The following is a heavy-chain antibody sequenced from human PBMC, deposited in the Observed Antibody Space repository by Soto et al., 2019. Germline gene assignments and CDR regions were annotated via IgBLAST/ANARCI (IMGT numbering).Heavy chain of an antibody. CDR2: ISGSGGST. Sequence: GGSLRLSCAASGFTFSSYAMSWVRQAPGKGLEWVSAISGSGGSTYYADSVKGRFTISRDNSKNTLYLQMNSLRAEDTAVYYCQTGGSGSYYNPFDYWGQGTLVTVSS. J-gene: IGHJ4*02. CDR3: QTGGSGSYYNPFDY. V-gene: IGHV3-23*01. CDR1: GFTFSSYA. D-gene: IGHD3-10*01.